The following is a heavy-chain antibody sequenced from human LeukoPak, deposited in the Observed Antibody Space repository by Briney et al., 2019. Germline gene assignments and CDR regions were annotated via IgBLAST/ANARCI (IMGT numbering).Heavy chain of an antibody. V-gene: IGHV3-23*01. CDR2: ISGSGGST. J-gene: IGHJ4*02. CDR1: GFTFSSYA. Sequence: PGGSLRLSCAASGFTFSSYAMSWVRQAPGKGLEWVSAISGSGGSTYYADSVKGRFTISRDNSKTTLYLQMNSLRAEDTAVYYCAKAHSSGWRPHFDYWGQGTLVTVSS. D-gene: IGHD6-19*01. CDR3: AKAHSSGWRPHFDY.